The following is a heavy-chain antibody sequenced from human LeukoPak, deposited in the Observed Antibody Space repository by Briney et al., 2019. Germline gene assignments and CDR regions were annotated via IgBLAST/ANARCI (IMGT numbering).Heavy chain of an antibody. Sequence: GGSLRLSCAASGFEFISYGMQWVRQAPGKGVVWVSRINTDGSSTSYADSVKGRFTVSRDNAKNTLFLQVNSLRAEDTAVYFCTRELPREVTLDYWGQGTPVTVSS. CDR1: GFEFISYG. D-gene: IGHD2-21*02. J-gene: IGHJ4*01. CDR2: INTDGSST. V-gene: IGHV3-74*01. CDR3: TRELPREVTLDY.